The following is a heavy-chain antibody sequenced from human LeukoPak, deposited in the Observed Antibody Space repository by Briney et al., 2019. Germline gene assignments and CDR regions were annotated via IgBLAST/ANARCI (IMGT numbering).Heavy chain of an antibody. CDR3: ALALGGNTFDI. D-gene: IGHD3-3*02. Sequence: SETLSLTCAVSGDSISSYSLSWIRQPTGKGVEWIGYIYNYWSANYNPSLKRGVTLSLEASKNQFSLKVGSVTAADKAVYYCALALGGNTFDIWGQGTLVTVSS. V-gene: IGHV4-4*09. CDR1: GDSISSYS. J-gene: IGHJ3*02. CDR2: IYNYWSA.